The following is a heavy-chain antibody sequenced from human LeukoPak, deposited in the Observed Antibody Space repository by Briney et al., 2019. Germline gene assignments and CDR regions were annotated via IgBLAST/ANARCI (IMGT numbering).Heavy chain of an antibody. CDR3: AKYGDNPYFYYYGMDV. CDR1: GFTFRSYA. D-gene: IGHD4-17*01. V-gene: IGHV3-23*01. J-gene: IGHJ6*04. Sequence: PGGSLRLSCAASGFTFRSYAMTWVRQAPGKGLEWVSAISGNGGSTYYADSVKGRFTISRDNSKNTLDLQMNSLRAEDTAVYHCAKYGDNPYFYYYGMDVWGKGTTVTVSS. CDR2: ISGNGGST.